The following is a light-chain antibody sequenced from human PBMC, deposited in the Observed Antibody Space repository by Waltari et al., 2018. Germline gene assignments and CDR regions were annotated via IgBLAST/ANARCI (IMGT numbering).Light chain of an antibody. CDR3: QQRNNYPVT. J-gene: IGKJ4*01. Sequence: IQMTQSPSSLSASVGAKVTITCRASQGTSHALAWYQQKPGKAPKLLIYAASSLHSGVPSRFSGSGSGTDFTLTISSLQPEDVGVYYCQQRNNYPVTFGGGTKVEIK. CDR1: QGTSHA. CDR2: AAS. V-gene: IGKV1D-13*01.